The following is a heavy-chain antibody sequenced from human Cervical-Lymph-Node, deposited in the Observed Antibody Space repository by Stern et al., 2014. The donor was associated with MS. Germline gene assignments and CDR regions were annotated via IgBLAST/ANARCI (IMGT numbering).Heavy chain of an antibody. Sequence: EVQLLESGGGLVKPGGSLRLSCAASGFTFSDYSMYWVRQAPGQGLEWVSSISSNSTFRHYTDSVKGRFTVSRDNAKNSLFLHMNSLRGEDTATYYCARRVGRTTVTTFDPWGQGTLVTVSS. V-gene: IGHV3-21*01. D-gene: IGHD4-17*01. J-gene: IGHJ5*02. CDR2: ISSNSTFR. CDR3: ARRVGRTTVTTFDP. CDR1: GFTFSDYS.